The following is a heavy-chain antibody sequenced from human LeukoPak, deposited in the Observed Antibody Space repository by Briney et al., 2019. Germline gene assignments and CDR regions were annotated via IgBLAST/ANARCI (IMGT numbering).Heavy chain of an antibody. Sequence: SETLSLTCTVSGGSISSYYWSWIRQPPGKGLEWIGYIYYSGSTNYNPSLKSRVTISVDTSKNQFSLKLSSVTAADTAVYYCARDRSSPDPYYYYYYMDVWGKGTTVTVSS. V-gene: IGHV4-59*12. CDR3: ARDRSSPDPYYYYYYMDV. CDR1: GGSISSYY. D-gene: IGHD6-13*01. J-gene: IGHJ6*03. CDR2: IYYSGST.